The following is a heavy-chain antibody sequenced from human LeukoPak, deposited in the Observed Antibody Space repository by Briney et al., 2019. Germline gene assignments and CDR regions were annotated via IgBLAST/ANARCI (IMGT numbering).Heavy chain of an antibody. V-gene: IGHV3-30*02. CDR2: IRYDGSNK. CDR3: AKDRSRMGYNWFDP. D-gene: IGHD2-15*01. Sequence: GGSRRLSCAASGFTFSNYGMHWVRQAPGKGLEWVAFIRYDGSNKYYADSVKGRFTISRDNSKNTLYLQMNSLRAEDTAVYYCAKDRSRMGYNWFDPWGQGTLVTVSS. J-gene: IGHJ5*02. CDR1: GFTFSNYG.